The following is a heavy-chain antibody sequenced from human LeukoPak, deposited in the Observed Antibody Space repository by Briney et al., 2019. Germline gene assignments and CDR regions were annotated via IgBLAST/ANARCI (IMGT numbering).Heavy chain of an antibody. V-gene: IGHV4-59*01. Sequence: SETLSLTCTVSGGSISSYYWSWIRQPPGKGLEWIGYIYYGGSTNYNPSLKSRVTISVDTSKNQFSLKLSSVTAADTAVYYCARVGDGYTYNWFDPWGQGTLVTVSS. CDR1: GGSISSYY. D-gene: IGHD5-24*01. J-gene: IGHJ5*02. CDR2: IYYGGST. CDR3: ARVGDGYTYNWFDP.